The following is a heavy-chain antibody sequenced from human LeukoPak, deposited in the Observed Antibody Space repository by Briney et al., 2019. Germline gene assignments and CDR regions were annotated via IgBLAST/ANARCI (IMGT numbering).Heavy chain of an antibody. Sequence: SETLSLTCTVSGGSISSYNWSWLRQPAGKGLEWTGRIYTSGSTNYNPSLKSRVTTSVDTSKNQFSLKLSSVTAADTAVYYCARARRYCSGGSCYFHFDYWGQGTLVTVSS. CDR1: GGSISSYN. CDR3: ARARRYCSGGSCYFHFDY. J-gene: IGHJ4*02. CDR2: IYTSGST. V-gene: IGHV4-4*07. D-gene: IGHD2-15*01.